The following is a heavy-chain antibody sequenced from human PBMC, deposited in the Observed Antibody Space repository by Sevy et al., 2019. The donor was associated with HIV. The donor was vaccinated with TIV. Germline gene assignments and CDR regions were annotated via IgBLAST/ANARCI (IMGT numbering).Heavy chain of an antibody. D-gene: IGHD6-19*01. J-gene: IGHJ5*02. CDR1: GFTFSSYG. Sequence: GGSLRLSCAASGFTFSSYGMHWVRQAPGKGLEWVAFIGYDGSNNYYAASVEGRFTISRDNSKNTLYLQMNSLRAEDTAVYYCATLGIAVAGAFPWGQGTLVTVSS. V-gene: IGHV3-30*02. CDR3: ATLGIAVAGAFP. CDR2: IGYDGSNN.